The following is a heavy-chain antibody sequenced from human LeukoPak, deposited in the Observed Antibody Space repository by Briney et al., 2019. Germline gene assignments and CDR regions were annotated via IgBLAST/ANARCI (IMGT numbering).Heavy chain of an antibody. CDR3: ARSGYYDSSGYFDY. D-gene: IGHD3-22*01. V-gene: IGHV3-23*01. J-gene: IGHJ4*02. Sequence: GGSLRLSCAASGFTFSSYAMSWVRQAPGKGLEWVSAISGSGGSTYYADSVKGRFTISRDNSKNTLYLQMNSLRAEDTAVYYCARSGYYDSSGYFDYWGQGTLVTVSS. CDR2: ISGSGGST. CDR1: GFTFSSYA.